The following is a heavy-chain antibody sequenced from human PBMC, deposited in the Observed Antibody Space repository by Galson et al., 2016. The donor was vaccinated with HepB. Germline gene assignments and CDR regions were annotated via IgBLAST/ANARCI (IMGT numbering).Heavy chain of an antibody. J-gene: IGHJ4*02. CDR1: GFTFSSYE. V-gene: IGHV3-48*03. CDR3: ASGFRSGWGIDY. D-gene: IGHD6-19*01. Sequence: SLRLSCAASGFTFSSYEMNWVRPAPGKGLEWVSYIKSRGGSVYYADSVKGRFTIDRDNDKNSLYLQMNSLRADDTAVYFCASGFRSGWGIDYWGQGTLVTVSS. CDR2: IKSRGGSV.